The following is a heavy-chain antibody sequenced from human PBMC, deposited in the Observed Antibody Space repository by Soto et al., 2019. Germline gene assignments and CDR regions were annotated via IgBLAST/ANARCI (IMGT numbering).Heavy chain of an antibody. J-gene: IGHJ4*02. V-gene: IGHV3-23*01. CDR1: GFTFSSYA. CDR2: ISGSGGST. CDR3: AKTQVVRGVMDSLDY. Sequence: GGSLRLSCAASGFTFSSYAMSRVRQAPGKGLEWVSAISGSGGSTYYADSVKGRFTISRDNSKNTLYLQMSSLRDEDTAVYYCAKTQVVRGVMDSLDYWGQGTLVTVSS. D-gene: IGHD3-10*02.